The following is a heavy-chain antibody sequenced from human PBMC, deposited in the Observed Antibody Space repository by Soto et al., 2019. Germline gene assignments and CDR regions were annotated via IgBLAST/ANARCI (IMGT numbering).Heavy chain of an antibody. V-gene: IGHV3-21*01. J-gene: IGHJ6*02. CDR3: ARDRYSYGPLNYYYYGMDV. D-gene: IGHD5-18*01. CDR1: GFTFSSYS. CDR2: ISSSSSYI. Sequence: EVQLVESGGGLVKPGGSLRLSCAASGFTFSSYSMNWVRQAPGKGRERVSSISSSSSYIYYADSVKGRFTISRDNAKKSLYLQMNSLRAEDTAVYYCARDRYSYGPLNYYYYGMDVWGQGTTVTVSS.